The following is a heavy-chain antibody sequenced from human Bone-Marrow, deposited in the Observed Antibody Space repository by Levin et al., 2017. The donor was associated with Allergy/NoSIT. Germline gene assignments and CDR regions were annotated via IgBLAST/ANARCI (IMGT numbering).Heavy chain of an antibody. CDR2: IYPGDSDT. D-gene: IGHD4-17*01. CDR3: ARHHGDYARYYFEN. CDR1: GHSFTNYW. J-gene: IGHJ4*02. Sequence: KVSCKGSGHSFTNYWIGWVRQMPGKGLEWMGTIYPGDSDTRYSPSFQGQVTISADNSISTAYLQWSNLKASDTAIYYCARHHGDYARYYFENWGQGTLVTVSS. V-gene: IGHV5-51*01.